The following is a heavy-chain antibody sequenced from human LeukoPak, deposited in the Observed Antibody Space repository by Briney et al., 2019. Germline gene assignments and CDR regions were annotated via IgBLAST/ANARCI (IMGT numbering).Heavy chain of an antibody. CDR3: ATGRVVITRDYFDY. Sequence: GGSLRLSCAASGFTFSTYALSWVRQAPGKGLEWVSSISGSAGGTYYADSVKGRFTISRDNSKKTLYLQMNSLRAEDTAVYYCATGRVVITRDYFDYWGQGTLVTVSS. D-gene: IGHD3-22*01. CDR1: GFTFSTYA. J-gene: IGHJ4*02. V-gene: IGHV3-23*01. CDR2: ISGSAGGT.